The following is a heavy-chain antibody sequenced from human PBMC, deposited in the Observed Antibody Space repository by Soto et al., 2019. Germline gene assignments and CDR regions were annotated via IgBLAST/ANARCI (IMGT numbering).Heavy chain of an antibody. CDR2: ISGSGGST. V-gene: IGHV3-23*01. CDR3: AKGGYYDILTGYYSDY. J-gene: IGHJ4*02. CDR1: GFTFSSYA. D-gene: IGHD3-9*01. Sequence: GSLRLSCAASGFTFSSYAMSWVRQAPGKGLEWVSAISGSGGSTYYADSVKGRFTISRDNSKNTLYLQMNSLRAEDTAVYYCAKGGYYDILTGYYSDYWGQGTLVTVSS.